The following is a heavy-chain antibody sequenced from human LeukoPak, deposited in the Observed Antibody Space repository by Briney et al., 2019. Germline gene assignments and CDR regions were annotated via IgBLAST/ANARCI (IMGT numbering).Heavy chain of an antibody. CDR2: ISSSSSYT. CDR3: ARDRDDSSGYHYYYYYYGMDV. V-gene: IGHV3-21*01. J-gene: IGHJ6*02. D-gene: IGHD3-22*01. CDR1: GFTFSSYS. Sequence: GGSLRLSCAASGFTFSSYSMNWVRQAPGKGLEWVSSISSSSSYTYYADSVKGRFTISRDNAKNSLYLQMNSLRAEDTAVYYCARDRDDSSGYHYYYYYYGMDVWGQGTTVTVSS.